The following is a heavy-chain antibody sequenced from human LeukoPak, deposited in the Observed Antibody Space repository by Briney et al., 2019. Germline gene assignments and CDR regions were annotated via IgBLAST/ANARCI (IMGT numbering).Heavy chain of an antibody. J-gene: IGHJ3*02. V-gene: IGHV3-30*03. D-gene: IGHD3-10*01. Sequence: GGSLRLSCAASGFIFSSYGMHWVRQAPGKGLEWVAVISYDGSNKYYADSVKGRFTISRDNSKNTLYLQMNSLRAEDTAVYHCASFYGSGSYRDSAFDIWGQGTMVTVSS. CDR3: ASFYGSGSYRDSAFDI. CDR1: GFIFSSYG. CDR2: ISYDGSNK.